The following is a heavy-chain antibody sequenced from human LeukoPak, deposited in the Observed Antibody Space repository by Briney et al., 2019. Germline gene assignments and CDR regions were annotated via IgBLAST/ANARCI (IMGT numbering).Heavy chain of an antibody. J-gene: IGHJ4*02. CDR3: ARVPTTRPPSIAARPDDDY. V-gene: IGHV3-48*04. Sequence: GGSLRLSCAASGFTFSSYSMNWVRQAPGKGLEWVSYISSSSSTIYYADSVKGRLTISGDNAKNSLYLQMNSLRAEDTAVYYCARVPTTRPPSIAARPDDDYWGQGTLVTVSS. CDR2: ISSSSSTI. CDR1: GFTFSSYS. D-gene: IGHD6-6*01.